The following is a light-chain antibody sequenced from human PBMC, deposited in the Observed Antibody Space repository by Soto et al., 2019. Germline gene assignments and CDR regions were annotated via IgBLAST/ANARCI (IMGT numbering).Light chain of an antibody. V-gene: IGKV3-20*01. J-gene: IGKJ1*01. CDR2: GAS. CDR3: QQYGSSPKT. Sequence: EIVLTQSPGTLSLSPGERATLSCGASQPVTSNYLAWYQQKPGQAPRLLIYGASSRATGTPDRFSGSGFGTDFTLTISRLEPEDFAVFYCQQYGSSPKTFGQGTKVDIK. CDR1: QPVTSNY.